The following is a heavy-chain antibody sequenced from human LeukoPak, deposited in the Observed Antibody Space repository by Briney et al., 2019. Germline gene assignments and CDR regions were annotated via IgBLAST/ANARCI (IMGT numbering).Heavy chain of an antibody. D-gene: IGHD5-24*01. CDR1: GYTFTSYG. CDR2: MNPNSGNT. CDR3: ARGFQEEMATIPDY. J-gene: IGHJ4*02. V-gene: IGHV1-8*02. Sequence: ASVKVSCKASGYTFTSYGISWVRQAPGQGLEWMGWMNPNSGNTGYAQKFQGRVTMTRNTSISTAYMELSSLRSEDTAVYYCARGFQEEMATIPDYWGQGTLVTVSS.